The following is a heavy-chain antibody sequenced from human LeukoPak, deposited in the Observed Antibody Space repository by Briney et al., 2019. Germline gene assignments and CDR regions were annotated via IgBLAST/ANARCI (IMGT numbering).Heavy chain of an antibody. Sequence: SETLSLPCAVYGVSFSGYYWSWLRQPPGKGLEWIGDINHSGSTKYHPSLKRRVTIVVDTSKNQFSRKLSSVTAADTAVYDAVAATASGWFDTWGQGTLVTVSS. CDR2: INHSGST. J-gene: IGHJ5*02. V-gene: IGHV4-34*01. CDR1: GVSFSGYY. D-gene: IGHD2-15*01. CDR3: VAATASGWFDT.